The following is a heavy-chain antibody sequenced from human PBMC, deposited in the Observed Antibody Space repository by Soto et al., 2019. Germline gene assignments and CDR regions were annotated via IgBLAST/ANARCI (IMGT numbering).Heavy chain of an antibody. Sequence: ASVKVSCKASGYTFTSYGISWVRQAPGQGLEWMGWISAYNGNTNYAQKLQGRVTMTTDTSTSTAYMELRSLRSDDTAAYYCARDQLLPADAYGSGSYYSPHSAWFDPWGQGTLVTVSS. CDR2: ISAYNGNT. D-gene: IGHD3-10*01. CDR3: ARDQLLPADAYGSGSYYSPHSAWFDP. V-gene: IGHV1-18*01. J-gene: IGHJ5*02. CDR1: GYTFTSYG.